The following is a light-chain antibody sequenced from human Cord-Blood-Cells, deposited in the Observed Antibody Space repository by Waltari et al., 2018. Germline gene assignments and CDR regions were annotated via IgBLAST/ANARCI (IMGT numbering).Light chain of an antibody. V-gene: IGKV4-1*01. J-gene: IGKJ1*01. CDR1: QSVLYSSNNKNY. CDR2: WAS. CDR3: QQYYSTPPT. Sequence: DIVMTQSPYSLAVSPGESATINCKSTQSVLYSSNNKNYLAWYQQKPGQPPKLLIYWASTRESGVPDRFSGSGSGTDFTLTISSLQAEDVAVYYCQQYYSTPPTFGQGTKVEIK.